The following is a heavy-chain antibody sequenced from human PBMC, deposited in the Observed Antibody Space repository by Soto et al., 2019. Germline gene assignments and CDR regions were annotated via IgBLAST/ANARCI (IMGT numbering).Heavy chain of an antibody. J-gene: IGHJ4*02. CDR1: GFTFSSYG. CDR2: ISYDGSNK. CDR3: AKLGDYTPDDY. Sequence: PWGSLRLSCAASGFTFSSYGMHWVRQAPGKGLEWVAVISYDGSNKYYADSVKGRFTISRDNSKNTLYLQMNSLRAEDTAVYYCAKLGDYTPDDYWGQGTLVTVSS. V-gene: IGHV3-30*18. D-gene: IGHD4-4*01.